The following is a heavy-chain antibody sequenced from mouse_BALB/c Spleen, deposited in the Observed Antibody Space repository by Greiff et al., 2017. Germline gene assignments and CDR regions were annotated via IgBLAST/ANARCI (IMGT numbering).Heavy chain of an antibody. D-gene: IGHD1-1*02. Sequence: LQQPGSELVRPGASVKLSCKASGYTFTSYWMHWVKQRPGQGLEWIGNIYPGSGSTNYDEKFKSKATLTVDTSSSTAYMQLSSLTSEDSAVYYCTRERGGSAWFAYWGQGTLVTVSA. V-gene: IGHV1S22*01. CDR1: GYTFTSYW. CDR3: TRERGGSAWFAY. CDR2: IYPGSGST. J-gene: IGHJ3*01.